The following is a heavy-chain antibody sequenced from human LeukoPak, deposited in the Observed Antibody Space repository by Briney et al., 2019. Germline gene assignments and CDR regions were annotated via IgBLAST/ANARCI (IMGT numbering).Heavy chain of an antibody. CDR1: GGSISSYY. D-gene: IGHD1-26*01. CDR3: ARVGIVGATYPFDY. J-gene: IGHJ4*02. CDR2: IYYSGST. Sequence: SETLPLTCTVSGGSISSYYWSWIRQPPGKGLEWIGYIYYSGSTNYNPSLKSRVTISVDTSKNQFPLKLSSVTAADTAVYYCARVGIVGATYPFDYWGQGTLVTVSS. V-gene: IGHV4-59*01.